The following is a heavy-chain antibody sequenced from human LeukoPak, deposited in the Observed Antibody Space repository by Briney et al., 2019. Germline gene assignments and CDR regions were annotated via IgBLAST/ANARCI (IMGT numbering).Heavy chain of an antibody. CDR3: ARRASPVYDFWSGYPY. CDR2: MNPNSGNT. D-gene: IGHD3-3*01. V-gene: IGHV1-18*01. CDR1: GYTFTSYD. Sequence: ASVKVSCKASGYTFTSYDINWVRQATGQGLEWMGWMNPNSGNTNYAQKLQGRVTMTTDTSTSTAYMELRSLRSDDTAVYYCARRASPVYDFWSGYPYWGQGTLVTVSS. J-gene: IGHJ4*02.